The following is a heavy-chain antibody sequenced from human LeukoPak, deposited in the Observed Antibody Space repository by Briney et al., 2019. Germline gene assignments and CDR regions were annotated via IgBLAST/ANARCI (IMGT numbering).Heavy chain of an antibody. J-gene: IGHJ4*02. CDR3: AEVGYSGSFDY. Sequence: GGSLRLSCAASGFTLISYAMSWVRQAPGKGLEWVSAISGSGGSTYYADSVKGRFTISRDNSKNTLYLQMNSLRAEDTAVYYCAEVGYSGSFDYWGQGTLVTVSS. CDR1: GFTLISYA. CDR2: ISGSGGST. V-gene: IGHV3-23*01. D-gene: IGHD5-12*01.